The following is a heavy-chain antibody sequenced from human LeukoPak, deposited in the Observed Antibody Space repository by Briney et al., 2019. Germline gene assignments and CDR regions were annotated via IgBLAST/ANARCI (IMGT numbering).Heavy chain of an antibody. CDR1: GGSFSGFY. J-gene: IGHJ2*01. Sequence: KPSETLSLTCAVYGGSFSGFYWSWIRQPPGKGLEWIGEINHSGSTNYNPSLKSRVTISVDTSKNQFSLKLSSVTAADTAVYYCARGLIYWYFDLWGRGTLVTVSS. CDR2: INHSGST. D-gene: IGHD3-16*01. V-gene: IGHV4-34*01. CDR3: ARGLIYWYFDL.